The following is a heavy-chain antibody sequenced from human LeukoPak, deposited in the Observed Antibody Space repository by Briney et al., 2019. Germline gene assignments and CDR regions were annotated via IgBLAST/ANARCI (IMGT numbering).Heavy chain of an antibody. CDR1: GGSINSYY. CDR2: IYYSGST. Sequence: SETLSLTCTVSGGSINSYYWSWLRQPPGKGLEGIGYIYYSGSTNYNPSLKSRVTISVDTSKNQFSLKLSSVTAADTAVYYCARHHYPRASGSYNYWGQGTLVTVSS. V-gene: IGHV4-59*08. D-gene: IGHD1-26*01. CDR3: ARHHYPRASGSYNY. J-gene: IGHJ4*02.